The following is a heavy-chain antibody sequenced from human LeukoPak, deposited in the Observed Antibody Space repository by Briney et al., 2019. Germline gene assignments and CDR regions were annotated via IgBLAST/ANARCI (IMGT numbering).Heavy chain of an antibody. D-gene: IGHD3-22*01. J-gene: IGHJ5*02. CDR3: ARENLTMIVYLNWFDP. Sequence: GASVKVSCKASGGTFSSYTISWVRQAPGQGLEWMGRIIPILGIANYAQKFQGRVTITADKSTSTAYMELSSLRSEDTAVYYCARENLTMIVYLNWFDPWGQGTLVTVSS. CDR2: IIPILGIA. CDR1: GGTFSSYT. V-gene: IGHV1-69*04.